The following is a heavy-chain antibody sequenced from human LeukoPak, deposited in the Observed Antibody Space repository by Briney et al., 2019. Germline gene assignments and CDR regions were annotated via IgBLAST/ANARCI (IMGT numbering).Heavy chain of an antibody. Sequence: ASVKVSCKASGGTFSSYAISRVRQAPGQGLEWMGRIIPILGIANYAQKFQGRVTITADKSTSTAYMELSSLRSEDTAVYYCARNVPGAYYFDYWGQGTLVTVSS. V-gene: IGHV1-69*04. CDR2: IIPILGIA. D-gene: IGHD6-6*01. CDR1: GGTFSSYA. J-gene: IGHJ4*02. CDR3: ARNVPGAYYFDY.